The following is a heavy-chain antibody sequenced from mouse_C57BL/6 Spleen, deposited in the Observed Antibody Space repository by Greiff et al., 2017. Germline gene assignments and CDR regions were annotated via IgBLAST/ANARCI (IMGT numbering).Heavy chain of an antibody. J-gene: IGHJ2*01. V-gene: IGHV5-4*01. CDR3: ARGSNYFDY. CDR2: ISDGGSYT. D-gene: IGHD1-1*01. Sequence: EVHLVESGGGLVKPGGSLKLSCAASGFTFSSYAMSWVRQTPEKRLEWVATISDGGSYTYYPDNVKGRFTISRDNAKNNLYLQMSHLKSEDTAMYYCARGSNYFDYWGQGTTLTGSS. CDR1: GFTFSSYA.